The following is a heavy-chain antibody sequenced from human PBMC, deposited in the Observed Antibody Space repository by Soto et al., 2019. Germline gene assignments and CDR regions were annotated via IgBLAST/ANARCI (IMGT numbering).Heavy chain of an antibody. CDR1: GYTFTSYA. CDR2: INAGNGNT. V-gene: IGHV1-3*01. Sequence: ASVKVSCKASGYTFTSYAMHWVRQAPGQRLEWMGWINAGNGNTKYSQKFQGRVTITRDTSASTAYMELSSLRSEDTAVYYCATSYYSSDYGRYRDVFYFWGPGILVIVSS. J-gene: IGHJ1*01. D-gene: IGHD4-17*01. CDR3: ATSYYSSDYGRYRDVFYF.